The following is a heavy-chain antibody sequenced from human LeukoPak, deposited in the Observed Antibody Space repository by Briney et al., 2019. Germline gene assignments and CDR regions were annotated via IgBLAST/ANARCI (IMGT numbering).Heavy chain of an antibody. CDR1: GASITSYF. J-gene: IGHJ5*02. CDR2: VYYTESP. CDR3: ARAPIAAAVFDP. V-gene: IGHV4-59*01. D-gene: IGHD6-13*01. Sequence: SETLSLTCTVSGASITSYFWSWVRQPPGRGLEWIGYVYYTESPNYNPSLKSRLTISVDTSKNQFSLRLTSVTPADTAVYYCARAPIAAAVFDPWGQGTLVTVSS.